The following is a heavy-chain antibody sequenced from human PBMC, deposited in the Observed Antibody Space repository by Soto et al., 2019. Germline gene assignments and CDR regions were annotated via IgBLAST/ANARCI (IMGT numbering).Heavy chain of an antibody. CDR2: IIPIFGTA. CDR1: GGTFSSYA. J-gene: IGHJ6*02. Sequence: GASVKVSCKASGGTFSSYAISWVRQAPGQGLEWMGGIIPIFGTANYAQKFQGRVTITADESTSTAYMELSSLRSEDTAVYYCARGETFLEWLMKGSTGMDVWGQGXTVTVYS. V-gene: IGHV1-69*13. D-gene: IGHD3-3*01. CDR3: ARGETFLEWLMKGSTGMDV.